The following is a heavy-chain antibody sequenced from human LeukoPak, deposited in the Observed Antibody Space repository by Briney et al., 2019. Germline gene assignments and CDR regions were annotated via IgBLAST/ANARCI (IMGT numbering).Heavy chain of an antibody. V-gene: IGHV3-23*01. CDR2: ISGSGGST. CDR3: AKDGSSSWYYYYYGMDV. CDR1: GFTFSSYA. Sequence: PGGSLRLSCAAPGFTFSSYAMTWVRQAPGKGLEWVSTISGSGGSTYSADSVKGRFTISRDNSKNTLYLQMSSLRAEDTAVYYCAKDGSSSWYYYYYGMDVWGQGTTVTVSS. J-gene: IGHJ6*02. D-gene: IGHD6-13*01.